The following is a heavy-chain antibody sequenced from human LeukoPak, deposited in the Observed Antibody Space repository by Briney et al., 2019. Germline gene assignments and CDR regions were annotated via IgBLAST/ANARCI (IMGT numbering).Heavy chain of an antibody. CDR3: TRRAVAGTFGDY. CDR1: GFTFSNAW. J-gene: IGHJ4*02. Sequence: TGGSLRLSCAAPGFTFSNAWMIWVRQAPGKGLEWVGRIKSKTDGGTTDYAAPVKGRFTISRDDSKNTLYLQMNSLKTEDTAVYYCTRRAVAGTFGDYWGEGTLVTVSS. D-gene: IGHD6-19*01. CDR2: IKSKTDGGTT. V-gene: IGHV3-15*01.